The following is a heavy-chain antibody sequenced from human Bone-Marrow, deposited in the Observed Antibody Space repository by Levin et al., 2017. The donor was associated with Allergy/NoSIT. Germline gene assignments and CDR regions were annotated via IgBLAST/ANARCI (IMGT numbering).Heavy chain of an antibody. V-gene: IGHV3-23*01. Sequence: AGESLKISCSTSGFIFSNYAMTWVRQAPGKGLEWVSSISDSGGTTYYADSVKGRLTISRDNSKNTLYLQLNDLRVEDTAIYYCAKGKTADYWGQGTLVTVSS. CDR3: AKGKTADY. CDR2: ISDSGGTT. CDR1: GFIFSNYA. J-gene: IGHJ4*02.